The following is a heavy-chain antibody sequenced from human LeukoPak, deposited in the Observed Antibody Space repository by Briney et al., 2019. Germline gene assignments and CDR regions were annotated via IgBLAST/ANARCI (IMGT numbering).Heavy chain of an antibody. CDR1: GYTSTNHY. V-gene: IGHV1-46*01. Sequence: ASVKVSCKASGYTSTNHYMHWVRQAPGQGLEWMGIINPSGDSTTYAQKFQGRVTMTRDTSTGTVHMELGSLRSEDTAVYYCARHDLGGFSPFDSWGQGTLVTVSS. D-gene: IGHD2-15*01. J-gene: IGHJ4*02. CDR2: INPSGDST. CDR3: ARHDLGGFSPFDS.